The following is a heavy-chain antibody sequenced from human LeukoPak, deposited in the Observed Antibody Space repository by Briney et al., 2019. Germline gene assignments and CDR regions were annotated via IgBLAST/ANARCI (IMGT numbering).Heavy chain of an antibody. CDR1: GFTFGDYA. CDR2: IRSKAYGGTT. V-gene: IGHV3-49*03. CDR3: TRAVEMAIFDI. Sequence: PGGSLRLSCTASGFTFGDYAMSWFRQAPGKGLEWVGFIRSKAYGGTTEYAASVKGRFTISRDDSKSIAYLQMNSLKTEDTAVYYCTRAVEMAIFDIWGQGTMVTVSS. D-gene: IGHD5-24*01. J-gene: IGHJ3*02.